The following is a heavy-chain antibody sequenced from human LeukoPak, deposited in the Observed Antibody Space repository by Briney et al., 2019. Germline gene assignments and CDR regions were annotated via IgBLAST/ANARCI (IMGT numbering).Heavy chain of an antibody. Sequence: GGSLRLSCAASGFTFNTYAMSWVRQAPGKGLEGVSAISGSGDSTFYADSVNGRFTISRDNSKNTLYLQIHGMSAEDTAVYYCAKGKGSSSSSIGWWGQGTLVTVSS. V-gene: IGHV3-23*01. CDR2: ISGSGDST. CDR3: AKGKGSSSSSIGW. J-gene: IGHJ4*02. CDR1: GFTFNTYA. D-gene: IGHD6-19*01.